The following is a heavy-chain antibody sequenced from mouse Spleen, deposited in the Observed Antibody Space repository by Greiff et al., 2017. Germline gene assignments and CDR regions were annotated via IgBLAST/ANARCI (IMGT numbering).Heavy chain of an antibody. V-gene: IGHV5-6*01. J-gene: IGHJ2*01. D-gene: IGHD4-1*01. Sequence: EVQLQESGGDLVKPGGSLKLSCAASGFTFSSYGMSWVRQTPDKRLEWVATISSGGSYTYYPDSVKGRFTISRDNAKNTLYLQMSSLKSEDTAMYYCARHPGTGDFDYWGQGTTLTVSS. CDR1: GFTFSSYG. CDR2: ISSGGSYT. CDR3: ARHPGTGDFDY.